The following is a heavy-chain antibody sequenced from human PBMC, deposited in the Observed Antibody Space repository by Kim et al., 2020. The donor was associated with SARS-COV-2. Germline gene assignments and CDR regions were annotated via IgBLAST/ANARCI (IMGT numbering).Heavy chain of an antibody. V-gene: IGHV4-61*02. CDR3: ARETRIEGIDY. J-gene: IGHJ4*02. Sequence: SETLSLTCTVSGGSISSGSYYWSWIRQPAGKGLEWIGRIYTSGSTNYNPSLKSRVTISVDTSKNQFSLKLSSVTAADTAVYYCARETRIEGIDYWGQGTLVTVSS. CDR1: GGSISSGSYY. D-gene: IGHD3-22*01. CDR2: IYTSGST.